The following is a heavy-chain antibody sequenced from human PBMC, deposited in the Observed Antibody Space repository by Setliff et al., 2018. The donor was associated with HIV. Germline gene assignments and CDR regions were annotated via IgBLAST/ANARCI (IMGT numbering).Heavy chain of an antibody. J-gene: IGHJ4*02. D-gene: IGHD6-6*01. CDR3: AKYRSWTFDY. V-gene: IGHV3-30*02. CDR1: GFTFSSYG. CDR2: IRNDGSNK. Sequence: GGSLRLSCAASGFTFSSYGMHWVRQAPGKGLECVAFIRNDGSNKYYADSVKGRFTISKDNSKNTLYLQMNSLRTEDTALYFCAKYRSWTFDYWGEGTLVTVSS.